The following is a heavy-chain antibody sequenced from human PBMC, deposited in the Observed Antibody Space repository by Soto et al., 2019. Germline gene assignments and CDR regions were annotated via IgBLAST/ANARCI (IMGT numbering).Heavy chain of an antibody. V-gene: IGHV4-34*01. Sequence: PSETLSLTCAVYGGPFSGYYWSWIRQPPGKGLEWIGEINHSGSTNYNPSLKSRVTISVDTSKNQFSLKLSSVTAADTAVYYCARVGQDLDYYYYYYMDVWGKGTTVTVSS. CDR3: ARVGQDLDYYYYYYMDV. CDR2: INHSGST. D-gene: IGHD3-16*01. CDR1: GGPFSGYY. J-gene: IGHJ6*03.